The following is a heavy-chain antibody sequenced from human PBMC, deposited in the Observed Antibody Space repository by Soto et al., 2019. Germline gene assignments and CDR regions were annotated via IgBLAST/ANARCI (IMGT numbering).Heavy chain of an antibody. CDR3: AREGYSSGYYYYYGMDV. Sequence: SETLTLTCTVSGGSISSYYWSWIRQPPGKGLEWIGYIYYSGSTNYNPSLKSRVTISVDTSKNQFSLKLSSVTAADTAVYYCAREGYSSGYYYYYGMDVWGQGTTVTVSS. J-gene: IGHJ6*02. D-gene: IGHD3-22*01. CDR1: GGSISSYY. CDR2: IYYSGST. V-gene: IGHV4-59*01.